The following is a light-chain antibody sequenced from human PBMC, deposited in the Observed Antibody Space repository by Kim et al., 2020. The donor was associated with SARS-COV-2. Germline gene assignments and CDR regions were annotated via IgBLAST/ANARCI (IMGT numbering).Light chain of an antibody. CDR2: DAS. CDR3: QQRSNWPRWT. Sequence: SPGERATLACRASQSVSSDLAWYQQKPGQAPRLLIYDASNRATGSPARFSGSGSGTDFTLTISSLAPEDFAVYYCQQRSNWPRWTFGQGTKVDIK. V-gene: IGKV3-11*01. CDR1: QSVSSD. J-gene: IGKJ1*01.